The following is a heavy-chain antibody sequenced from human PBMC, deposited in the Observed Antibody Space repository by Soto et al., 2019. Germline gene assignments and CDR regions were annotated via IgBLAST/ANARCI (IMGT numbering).Heavy chain of an antibody. D-gene: IGHD3-10*01. Sequence: EVQLLESGGDLVRPGGSLRLSCAASGFTFSTFAMTWVRPAPGKGLEWVSAIVGNGGATFYADSVKGRFSISRDNSKNTLFLQMSSLRPEDTAVYYCATDCYRDSGSYWGQGTLVVVSS. V-gene: IGHV3-23*01. CDR3: ATDCYRDSGSY. J-gene: IGHJ1*01. CDR1: GFTFSTFA. CDR2: IVGNGGAT.